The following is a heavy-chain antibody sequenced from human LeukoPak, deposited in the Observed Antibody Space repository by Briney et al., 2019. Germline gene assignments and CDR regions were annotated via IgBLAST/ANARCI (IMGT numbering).Heavy chain of an antibody. CDR3: AKGGKWDVTPFDY. J-gene: IGHJ4*02. D-gene: IGHD1-26*01. Sequence: PGGSLRLSCAASGFTFSSSGMHWVRQAPGKGLEWVSTISGGGGSTYYADSVKGRSTISRDNSKNTLYLQVNSLRAEDTAVYYCAKGGKWDVTPFDYWGQGTLVTVSS. CDR1: GFTFSSSG. V-gene: IGHV3-23*01. CDR2: ISGGGGST.